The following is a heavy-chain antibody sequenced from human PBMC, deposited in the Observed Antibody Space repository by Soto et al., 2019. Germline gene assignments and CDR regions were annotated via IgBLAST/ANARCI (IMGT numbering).Heavy chain of an antibody. Sequence: EVQLLESGGGLVQPGGSLRLSCAASGFTFSSYAMSWVRQAPGKGLEWVTAISGSGGSTYYADSVKGRFTISRDNSKNTLYLQMNSLRAEDTAVYYCAKSSVVVTASADYWGQGTLVTVSS. D-gene: IGHD2-21*02. V-gene: IGHV3-23*01. CDR1: GFTFSSYA. CDR3: AKSSVVVTASADY. J-gene: IGHJ4*02. CDR2: ISGSGGST.